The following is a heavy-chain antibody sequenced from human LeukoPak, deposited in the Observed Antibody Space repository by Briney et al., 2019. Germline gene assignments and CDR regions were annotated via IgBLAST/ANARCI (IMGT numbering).Heavy chain of an antibody. CDR1: GFTFSNCG. D-gene: IGHD3-3*01. CDR3: AKAAYDFWSGYSSGPMDV. J-gene: IGHJ6*02. Sequence: GRSLRLSCAASGFTFSNCGMHWVRQAPGKGLEWVAIISFDGGNKYYADSVKGRFTISRDNSKNTMYLQMNSLRGEDTAVYYCAKAAYDFWSGYSSGPMDVWGQGTTVTVSS. CDR2: ISFDGGNK. V-gene: IGHV3-30*18.